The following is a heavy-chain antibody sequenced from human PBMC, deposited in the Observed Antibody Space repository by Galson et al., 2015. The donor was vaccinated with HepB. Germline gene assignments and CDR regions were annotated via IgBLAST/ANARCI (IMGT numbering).Heavy chain of an antibody. J-gene: IGHJ6*02. D-gene: IGHD2-8*01. CDR2: FNPNSGGT. CDR1: GYTFSDYY. CDR3: ARNVEHIALMYASGYHYGMNF. V-gene: IGHV1-2*02. Sequence: SVKVSCKASGYTFSDYYVHWVRQAPGQGLEWMGWFNPNSGGTEYAQKFQGRVTMTGDTSISTAYMDPSSLESDDTAVYYCARNVEHIALMYASGYHYGMNFWGQGTTVTVSS.